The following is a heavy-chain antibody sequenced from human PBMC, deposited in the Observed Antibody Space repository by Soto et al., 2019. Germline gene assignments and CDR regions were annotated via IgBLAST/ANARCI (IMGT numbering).Heavy chain of an antibody. Sequence: GGSLRLSCAASGLTVSSNYMNWVRQAPGKGLEWVSSISSGSSYIYYADSVKGRFTISRDNAKNSLYLQMNSLRAEDTAVYYCARSSGGSGKLWNYYGMDVWGQGTTVTVSS. J-gene: IGHJ6*02. CDR2: ISSGSSYI. CDR3: ARSSGGSGKLWNYYGMDV. V-gene: IGHV3-21*06. CDR1: GLTVSSNY. D-gene: IGHD3-10*01.